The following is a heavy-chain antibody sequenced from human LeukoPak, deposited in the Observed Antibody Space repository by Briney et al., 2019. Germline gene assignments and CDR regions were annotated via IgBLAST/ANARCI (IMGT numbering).Heavy chain of an antibody. CDR2: INHSGST. D-gene: IGHD3-3*01. J-gene: IGHJ4*02. CDR1: GGSFSGYY. V-gene: IGHV4-34*01. CDR3: ARGYYDFWSGYSSYFDY. Sequence: SETLSLTCAVYGGSFSGYYWSWIRQPPGKGPEWIGEINHSGSTNYNPSLKSRVTISVDTSKNQFSLKLGSVTAADTAVYYCARGYYDFWSGYSSYFDYWGQGTLVTVSS.